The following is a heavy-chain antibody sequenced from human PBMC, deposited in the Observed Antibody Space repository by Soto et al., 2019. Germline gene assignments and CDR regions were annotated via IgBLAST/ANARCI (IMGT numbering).Heavy chain of an antibody. CDR1: GSTFTSYY. Sequence: QVQLVQSGAEVKKPGASVKVSCKASGSTFTSYYMHWVRQAPGQGLEWMGIINPSGGSTTYAQKFQGRVTMTRDTSTSTVYMELSSLRSEDTAVYYCARDSRAVLWFGELYPYGMDFWGQGTTVTVSS. CDR2: INPSGGST. D-gene: IGHD3-10*01. J-gene: IGHJ6*02. CDR3: ARDSRAVLWFGELYPYGMDF. V-gene: IGHV1-46*01.